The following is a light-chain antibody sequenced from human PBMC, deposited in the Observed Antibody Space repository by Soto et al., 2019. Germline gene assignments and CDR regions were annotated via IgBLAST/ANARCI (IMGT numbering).Light chain of an antibody. CDR1: SSDVGGYNY. V-gene: IGLV2-8*01. J-gene: IGLJ3*02. CDR2: EVT. Sequence: QSALTQPPSASGSPGQSVTISCTGTSSDVGGYNYVSWYQQHPGKAPKCMIYEVTKRPSGVPDRFSGSKSGNTASLTVSELQPKDEADYYCSSYAGRNTWVFGGGTKLTVL. CDR3: SSYAGRNTWV.